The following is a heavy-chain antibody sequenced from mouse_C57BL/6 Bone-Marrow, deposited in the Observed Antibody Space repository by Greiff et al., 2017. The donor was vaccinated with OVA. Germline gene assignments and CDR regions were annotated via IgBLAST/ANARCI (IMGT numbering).Heavy chain of an antibody. CDR3: ARLWDRFDY. Sequence: EVQLQQSGPELVKPGASVKISCKASGYTFTDYYMNWVKQSHGKSLEWIGDINPNNGGTSYNQKFKGKATLTVDKSSSTAYMELRSLTSEDSAVYYCARLWDRFDYWGQGTTLTVAS. V-gene: IGHV1-26*01. D-gene: IGHD4-1*01. CDR1: GYTFTDYY. CDR2: INPNNGGT. J-gene: IGHJ2*01.